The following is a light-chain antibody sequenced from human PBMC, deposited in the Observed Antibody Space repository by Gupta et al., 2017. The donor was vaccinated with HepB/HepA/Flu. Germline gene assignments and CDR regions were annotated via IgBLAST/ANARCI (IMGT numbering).Light chain of an antibody. CDR1: QSVSSN. Sequence: EIVMTQSPATLSVSPGERATLSCRASQSVSSNLAGYQQKPGQAPRLLIYGASTRATGIPARFSGSGSGTEFTLTISSLQSEDFAVYYCQQYNNRRAFGQGTKVEIK. CDR3: QQYNNRRA. V-gene: IGKV3-15*01. CDR2: GAS. J-gene: IGKJ1*01.